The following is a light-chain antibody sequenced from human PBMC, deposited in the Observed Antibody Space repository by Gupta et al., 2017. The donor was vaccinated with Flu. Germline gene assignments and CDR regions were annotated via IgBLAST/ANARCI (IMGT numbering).Light chain of an antibody. Sequence: VLTQSPGTLSLFPGERATLSCRASQSVTSNYLAWYQQKPGQAPRLLIHGASSRATGIPDRFSGSGSGTDFTLSISRLEPEDFAVYYCQQYGSSPRTLGQGTKVEIK. CDR3: QQYGSSPRT. V-gene: IGKV3-20*01. J-gene: IGKJ1*01. CDR2: GAS. CDR1: QSVTSNY.